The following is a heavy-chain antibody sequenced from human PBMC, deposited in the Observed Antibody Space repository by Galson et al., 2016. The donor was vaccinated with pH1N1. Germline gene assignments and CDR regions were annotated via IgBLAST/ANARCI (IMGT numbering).Heavy chain of an antibody. J-gene: IGHJ6*03. CDR3: ARSPFYYNSYMDV. CDR2: IIAVFKT. CDR1: EIIFNKYA. V-gene: IGHV1-69*05. Sequence: SVKVSCKASEIIFNKYAISWVRQAPGQGLEWMGGIIAVFKTNYAQKFQGRVTITTDESTSIVYMELRSLRSEDTAIYYCARSPFYYNSYMDVWGKGTTVTVSS.